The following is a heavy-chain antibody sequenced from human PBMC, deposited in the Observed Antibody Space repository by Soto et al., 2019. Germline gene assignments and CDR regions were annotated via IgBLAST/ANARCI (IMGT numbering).Heavy chain of an antibody. D-gene: IGHD2-21*01. J-gene: IGHJ6*02. Sequence: QIQLVQSGGEVKKPGASVKVSCKSSGYKFISHSITWLRQAPGQGLEWMGRISAYNGNTNYAQKLQGRVTMTTDTFTNTAYMELMSLRSDDTAVYYGARGAFCGGAPGCRDMYVWGQGTTVTVSS. V-gene: IGHV1-18*01. CDR3: ARGAFCGGAPGCRDMYV. CDR2: ISAYNGNT. CDR1: GYKFISHS.